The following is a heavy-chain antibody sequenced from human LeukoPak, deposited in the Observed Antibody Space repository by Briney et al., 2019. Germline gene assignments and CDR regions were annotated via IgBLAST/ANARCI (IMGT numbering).Heavy chain of an antibody. Sequence: GGSLRLSCVASGFTFSSYSMNWVRQAPGKGLEWVSSISSSSSYIYYADSVKGRFTISRDNAKNSLYLQMNSLRAEDTAVYYCARGFSGTADYWGQGTLVTVSS. CDR1: GFTFSSYS. J-gene: IGHJ4*02. CDR3: ARGFSGTADY. D-gene: IGHD1-1*01. CDR2: ISSSSSYI. V-gene: IGHV3-21*01.